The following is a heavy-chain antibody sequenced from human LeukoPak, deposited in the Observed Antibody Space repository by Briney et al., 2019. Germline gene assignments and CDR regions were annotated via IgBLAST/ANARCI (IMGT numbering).Heavy chain of an antibody. CDR1: GFTFRRYW. D-gene: IGHD3-10*01. CDR2: INHSGSDK. CDR3: VGLGENY. J-gene: IGHJ4*02. Sequence: PGGSLRLSCAASGFTFRRYWMSWVRQASGKGLEWVANINHSGSDKYYVDSVKGRFTISRDNAKNLLLLQMNSRRAEDTAGYYCVGLGENYWGQGTLVTVSS. V-gene: IGHV3-7*02.